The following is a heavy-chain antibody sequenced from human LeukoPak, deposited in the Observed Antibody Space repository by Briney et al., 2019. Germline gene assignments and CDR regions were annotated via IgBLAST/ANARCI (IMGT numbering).Heavy chain of an antibody. D-gene: IGHD6-13*01. CDR1: GFTFSSYA. CDR2: ISYDGSNK. Sequence: GSLRLSCAASGFTFSSYAMHWVRQAPGKGLEWVAVISYDGSNKYYADSVKGRFTISRDNSKNTLYLQMNSLRAEDTAVYYCARDGYSSSWYSGRIDYWGQGTLVTVSS. V-gene: IGHV3-30-3*01. CDR3: ARDGYSSSWYSGRIDY. J-gene: IGHJ4*02.